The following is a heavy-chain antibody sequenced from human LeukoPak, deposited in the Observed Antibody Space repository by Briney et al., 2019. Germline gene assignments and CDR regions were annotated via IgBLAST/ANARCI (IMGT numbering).Heavy chain of an antibody. CDR3: ARGEYDSSGSTHAEYFQH. CDR1: GFTFSSYS. V-gene: IGHV3-48*04. J-gene: IGHJ1*01. CDR2: ISSSSSTI. D-gene: IGHD3-22*01. Sequence: PGGSLRLSCAASGFTFSSYSMNWVRQAPGKGLEWVSYISSSSSTIYYADSVKGRFTTSRDNAKNSLYLQMNSLRAEDTAVYYCARGEYDSSGSTHAEYFQHWGQGTLVTVSS.